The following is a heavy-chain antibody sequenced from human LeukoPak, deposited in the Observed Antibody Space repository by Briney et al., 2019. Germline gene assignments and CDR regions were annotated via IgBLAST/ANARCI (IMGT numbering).Heavy chain of an antibody. CDR3: TIILFDYGDYFDY. J-gene: IGHJ4*02. Sequence: GGSLRLSCAASGFTFKNAWMSWVRQAPGKGLEWVGRIKSKAHGGTTDYAEPVKDRFTISRDDSKNTLYLQMKSLKTENTAVYYCTIILFDYGDYFDYWGQGTLVTVSS. D-gene: IGHD4-17*01. CDR2: IKSKAHGGTT. CDR1: GFTFKNAW. V-gene: IGHV3-15*01.